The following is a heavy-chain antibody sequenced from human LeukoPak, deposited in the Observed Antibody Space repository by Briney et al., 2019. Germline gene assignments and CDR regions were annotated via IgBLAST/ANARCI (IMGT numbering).Heavy chain of an antibody. V-gene: IGHV3-9*01. CDR1: GFTFDDYA. CDR3: AKGKVTVAGSYWYFYP. J-gene: IGHJ2*01. D-gene: IGHD6-19*01. Sequence: SLTRSGSGSGFTFDDYAMLWVRQAPGKGLEWVSDLSWNGGSIGYADSVKGRFIISRDNDKNSLYLQMNSLRAEDTALYYCAKGKVTVAGSYWYFYPWGRGTLVTVSS. CDR2: LSWNGGSI.